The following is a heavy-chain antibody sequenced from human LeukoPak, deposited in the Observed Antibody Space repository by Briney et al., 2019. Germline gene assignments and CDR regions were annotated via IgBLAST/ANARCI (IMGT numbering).Heavy chain of an antibody. V-gene: IGHV4-39*01. Sequence: SETLSLTCTVSGGSISISGYYWGWIRPPPGKGLEWIGSIYYSGSTYYNPSLKSRVTISVDTSKNQFSLKLSSVTAADTAVYYCARLGKIQLWPADPYFDYWGQGTLVTVSS. CDR1: GGSISISGYY. J-gene: IGHJ4*02. CDR3: ARLGKIQLWPADPYFDY. CDR2: IYYSGST. D-gene: IGHD5-18*01.